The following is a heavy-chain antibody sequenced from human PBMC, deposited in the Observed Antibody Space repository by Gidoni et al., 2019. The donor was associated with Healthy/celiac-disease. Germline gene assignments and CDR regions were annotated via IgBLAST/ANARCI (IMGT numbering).Heavy chain of an antibody. Sequence: EVQLLESGGGLVQPGGSLRLSCAASGFTFSSYAMSWVRQAPGKGLEWVSAISGRGGSTYYADSVKGRFTISRDNSKNTLYLQMNSLRAEDTAVYYCAKEHIAELPGEGDAFDIWGQGTMVTVSS. CDR1: GFTFSSYA. D-gene: IGHD6-13*01. CDR2: ISGRGGST. CDR3: AKEHIAELPGEGDAFDI. J-gene: IGHJ3*02. V-gene: IGHV3-23*01.